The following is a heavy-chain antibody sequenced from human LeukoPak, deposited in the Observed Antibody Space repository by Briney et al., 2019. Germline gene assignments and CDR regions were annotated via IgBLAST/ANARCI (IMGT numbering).Heavy chain of an antibody. CDR3: ASLGQYCSGGSCSNWFDP. J-gene: IGHJ5*02. Sequence: PSETLSLTCTVSGGSINNGDNYWSWIRQPPGKGLEWIGFIYYRGTAYYNSSLKSRVTISIDTSKNQFSLKLTSVTAADTAVYYCASLGQYCSGGSCSNWFDPWGQGTLVTVSS. D-gene: IGHD2-15*01. CDR1: GGSINNGDNY. V-gene: IGHV4-30-4*02. CDR2: IYYRGTA.